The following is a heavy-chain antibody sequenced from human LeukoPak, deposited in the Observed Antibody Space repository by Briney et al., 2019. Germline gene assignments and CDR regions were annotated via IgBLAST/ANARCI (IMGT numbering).Heavy chain of an antibody. Sequence: SETLSLTCTVSGGSISRYYWSWIRQPPGKGLEWIGYIYYSGSTNYNPSLKSRVTISVDTSKNQFSLKLSSVTAADTAVYYCARRRMVYALNDAFDIWGQGTMVTVSS. CDR1: GGSISRYY. CDR3: ARRRMVYALNDAFDI. J-gene: IGHJ3*02. CDR2: IYYSGST. V-gene: IGHV4-59*08. D-gene: IGHD2-8*01.